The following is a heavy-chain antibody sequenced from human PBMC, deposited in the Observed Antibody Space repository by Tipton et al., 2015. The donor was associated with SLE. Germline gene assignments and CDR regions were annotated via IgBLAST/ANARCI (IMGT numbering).Heavy chain of an antibody. CDR1: GGSISGTSYY. CDR3: ARDDKWNDPGWWFDP. J-gene: IGHJ5*02. V-gene: IGHV4-39*07. D-gene: IGHD1-20*01. Sequence: TLSLTCTVSGGSISGTSYYWGWIRQPPGKGLEWIASLHSSGSTYYNPSLKSRLTISVDTSKNQFSLKVSSVTAADTAAYYCARDDKWNDPGWWFDPWGQGTLVIVSS. CDR2: LHSSGST.